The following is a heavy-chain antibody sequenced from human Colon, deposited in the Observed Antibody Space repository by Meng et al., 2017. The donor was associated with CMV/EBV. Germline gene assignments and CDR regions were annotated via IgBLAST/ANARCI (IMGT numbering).Heavy chain of an antibody. CDR2: IGPDPYYK. V-gene: IGHV3-30*02. Sequence: GGSLRLSCAASGLSFSDNGMNWVRQGPGKGLEWVAYIGPDPYYKDLVADSVKGRFTISRDNAKNSLYLQMNSLRAEDTAVYYCARVLLPTVLRFLEHRKIYGMDVWGQGTTVTVSS. CDR3: ARVLLPTVLRFLEHRKIYGMDV. J-gene: IGHJ6*02. D-gene: IGHD3-3*01. CDR1: GLSFSDNG.